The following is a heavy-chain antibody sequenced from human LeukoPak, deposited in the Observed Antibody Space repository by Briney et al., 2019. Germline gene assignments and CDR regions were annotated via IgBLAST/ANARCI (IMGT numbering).Heavy chain of an antibody. D-gene: IGHD6-13*01. Sequence: ASVKVSCKASGYTFTSYYMHWVRQAPGQGLEWMGIINPSGGSTRYAQKFQGRVTMTEDTSTDTAYMELSSLRSEDTAVYYCARVSSVQQLVRPSGFDPWGQGTLVTVSS. V-gene: IGHV1-46*01. CDR1: GYTFTSYY. CDR2: INPSGGST. J-gene: IGHJ5*02. CDR3: ARVSSVQQLVRPSGFDP.